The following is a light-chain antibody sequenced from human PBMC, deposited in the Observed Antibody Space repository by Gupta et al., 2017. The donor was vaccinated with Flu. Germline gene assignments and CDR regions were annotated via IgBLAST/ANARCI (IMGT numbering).Light chain of an antibody. CDR1: SSDVGGYKY. Sequence: QSTLTQPASVSGSPGQSITISCTGTSSDVGGYKYVSWYQQHPGKAPKLMIYDVTDRPSGMSNRFSASKSGNTASLTISGLQAEDEADYFCDSYTATSTVLFGGGTKLTVL. CDR3: DSYTATSTVL. CDR2: DVT. J-gene: IGLJ3*02. V-gene: IGLV2-14*03.